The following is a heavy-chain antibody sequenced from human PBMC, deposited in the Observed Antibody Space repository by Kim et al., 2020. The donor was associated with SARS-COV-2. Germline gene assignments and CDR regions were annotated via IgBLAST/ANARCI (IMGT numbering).Heavy chain of an antibody. J-gene: IGHJ4*02. D-gene: IGHD3-10*01. V-gene: IGHV1-18*01. CDR2: ISAYNGNT. CDR3: ARVRGFGELSNPGNALFDY. Sequence: ASVKVSCKASGYTFTSYGISWVRQAPGQGLEWMGWISAYNGNTNYAQKLQGRVTMTTDTSTSTAYMELRSLRSDDTAVYYCARVRGFGELSNPGNALFDYWGQGTLVTVSS. CDR1: GYTFTSYG.